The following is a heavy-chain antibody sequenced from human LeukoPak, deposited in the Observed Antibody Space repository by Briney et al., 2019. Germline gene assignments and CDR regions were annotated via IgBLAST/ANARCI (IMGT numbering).Heavy chain of an antibody. CDR1: GGSFSDYF. CDR2: IDDGGNT. CDR3: ARFSRITWGDWGDAFDV. D-gene: IGHD2-21*02. Sequence: SETLSLVCSVYGGSFSDYFWSWIRQPPGKGREWIGEIDDGGNTNYNPSLMNRVIVSMEKSKKQFSLLMRAVSAADTAIYYCARFSRITWGDWGDAFDVWGQGATVIVSS. V-gene: IGHV4-34*01. J-gene: IGHJ3*01.